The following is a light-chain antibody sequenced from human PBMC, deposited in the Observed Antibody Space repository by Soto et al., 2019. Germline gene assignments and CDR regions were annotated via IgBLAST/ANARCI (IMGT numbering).Light chain of an antibody. J-gene: IGKJ1*01. V-gene: IGKV3-15*01. Sequence: EIVLTQSPGTLSLSPGERATLFCRASQSVSSTYLAWYQQKPGQAPRLLIYGASSRATGIPARFSGSGSGTEFTLIISSLQSEDFAVYYCQQYTNWPPWTFGQGTKVEIK. CDR3: QQYTNWPPWT. CDR1: QSVSSTY. CDR2: GAS.